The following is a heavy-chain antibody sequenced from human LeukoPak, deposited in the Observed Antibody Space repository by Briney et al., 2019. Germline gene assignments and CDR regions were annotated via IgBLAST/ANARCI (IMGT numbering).Heavy chain of an antibody. J-gene: IGHJ4*02. CDR2: INPNSGGT. Sequence: GASVKVSCKASGYTFTGYYMHWVRQAPGQGLEWMGWINPNSGGTNYAQKFHGRVTMTSDTSISTAYMELSRLRSDDTAVYYCASTTSGYGSGSYRIDYWGQGTLVTVSS. D-gene: IGHD3-10*01. V-gene: IGHV1-2*02. CDR1: GYTFTGYY. CDR3: ASTTSGYGSGSYRIDY.